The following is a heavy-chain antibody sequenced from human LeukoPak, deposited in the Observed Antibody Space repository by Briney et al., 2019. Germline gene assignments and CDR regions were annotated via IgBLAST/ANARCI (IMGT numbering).Heavy chain of an antibody. J-gene: IGHJ6*03. Sequence: ASVKVSCKASGYTFTSYGISWVRQAPGQGLERMGWISAYNGNTNYAQKLQGRVTMTTDTSTSTAYMELRSLRSDDTAVYYCARVGSSVQGSYYYYMDVWGKGTTVTVSS. D-gene: IGHD3-10*02. V-gene: IGHV1-18*01. CDR2: ISAYNGNT. CDR3: ARVGSSVQGSYYYYMDV. CDR1: GYTFTSYG.